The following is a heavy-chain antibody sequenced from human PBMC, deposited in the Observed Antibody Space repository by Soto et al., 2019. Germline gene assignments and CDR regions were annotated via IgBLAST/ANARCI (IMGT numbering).Heavy chain of an antibody. Sequence: QVQLVQSGAEVKKPGASVKVSCKASGYTFTSYYMHWVRQAPGQGLEWMGIINPSGGSTSYAQKFQGRVTMTRDTSTRTVYMELSSLRSEDTAVYDCARDFSSIAARLGYYGMDVWGQGTTVTVSS. CDR2: INPSGGST. CDR3: ARDFSSIAARLGYYGMDV. D-gene: IGHD6-6*01. CDR1: GYTFTSYY. V-gene: IGHV1-46*01. J-gene: IGHJ6*02.